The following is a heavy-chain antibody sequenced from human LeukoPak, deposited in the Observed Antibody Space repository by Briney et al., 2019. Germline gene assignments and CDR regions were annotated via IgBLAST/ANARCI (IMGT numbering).Heavy chain of an antibody. CDR2: INHSGST. V-gene: IGHV4-34*01. CDR1: GGSFSGYY. CDR3: ARGISVTYDYNWFDL. Sequence: SETLSLTCAVYGGSFSGYYWSWIRQPPGKGLEWIGEINHSGSTNYNPSLKSRVTISVDTSKNQFSLKLSSVTAADTAVYYCARGISVTYDYNWFDLWGQGTLVTVSS. J-gene: IGHJ5*02. D-gene: IGHD3-3*01.